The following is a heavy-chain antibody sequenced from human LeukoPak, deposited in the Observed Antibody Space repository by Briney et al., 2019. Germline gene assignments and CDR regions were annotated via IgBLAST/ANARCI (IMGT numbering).Heavy chain of an antibody. CDR1: GFTFSDHY. Sequence: PGGALRLSCAASGFTFSDHYMDWVRQAPGEGLEWVGRSRNKTNSYTTEYAASVKGRFTISRDVSKDSLYLQMNSLKTEDTAVYYCARAGLVVVTAKKSDAFDVWGQGTMVTVSS. D-gene: IGHD2-21*02. CDR3: ARAGLVVVTAKKSDAFDV. J-gene: IGHJ3*01. V-gene: IGHV3-72*01. CDR2: SRNKTNSYTT.